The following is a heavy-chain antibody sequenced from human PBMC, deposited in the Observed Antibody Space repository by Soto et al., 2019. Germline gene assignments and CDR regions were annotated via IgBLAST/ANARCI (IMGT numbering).Heavy chain of an antibody. D-gene: IGHD3-22*01. J-gene: IGHJ4*02. CDR1: GRPFSSYA. CDR3: ASVGDSSGYQNPYFEY. V-gene: IGHV1-69*13. CDR2: IIPIFGPA. Sequence: SVKVSCKASGRPFSSYAISWVRQAPGQGLEWMGGIIPIFGPANYVQKFQGRVTITADESTSTPYMELSSLRSAYTAVYYCASVGDSSGYQNPYFEYWGQGTLVTVSS.